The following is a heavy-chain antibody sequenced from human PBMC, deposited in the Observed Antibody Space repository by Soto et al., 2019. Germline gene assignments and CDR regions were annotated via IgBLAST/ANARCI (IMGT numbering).Heavy chain of an antibody. CDR2: ISAYNGNT. D-gene: IGHD5-18*01. Sequence: GASVKVSCKASGYTFTSYGISWVRQAPGQGLEWMGWISAYNGNTNYAQKLQGRVTMTTDTSTSTAYMELRSLRSDDTAVYYCARDPWIQLWLRFSEYYGMDVWGQGTTVTVSS. V-gene: IGHV1-18*04. CDR3: ARDPWIQLWLRFSEYYGMDV. CDR1: GYTFTSYG. J-gene: IGHJ6*02.